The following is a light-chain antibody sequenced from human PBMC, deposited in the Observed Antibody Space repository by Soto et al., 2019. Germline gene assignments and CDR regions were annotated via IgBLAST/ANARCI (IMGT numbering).Light chain of an antibody. CDR1: QSISSW. Sequence: DIQMTQSPSALSASVGDRVTITCRARQSISSWLAWYQQKPGKAPRLLIYDASYLERGVPSRFSGSGSGTEFTLTISDLQPDDLATYYCQQYNNFWTVGPGTKVEI. J-gene: IGKJ1*01. CDR2: DAS. CDR3: QQYNNFWT. V-gene: IGKV1-5*01.